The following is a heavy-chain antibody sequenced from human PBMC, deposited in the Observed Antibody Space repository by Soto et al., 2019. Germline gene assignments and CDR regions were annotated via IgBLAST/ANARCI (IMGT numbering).Heavy chain of an antibody. V-gene: IGHV3-21*01. CDR2: ISSSSSYI. Sequence: GWSLRLSCAASGFTFSSYSMNWVRQAPGKGLEWVSSISSSSSYIYYADSVKGRFTISRDNAENSLYLQMNSLRAEDTAVYYCARDPYCTNGVCHYWGQGTLVTVSS. CDR3: ARDPYCTNGVCHY. D-gene: IGHD2-8*01. J-gene: IGHJ4*02. CDR1: GFTFSSYS.